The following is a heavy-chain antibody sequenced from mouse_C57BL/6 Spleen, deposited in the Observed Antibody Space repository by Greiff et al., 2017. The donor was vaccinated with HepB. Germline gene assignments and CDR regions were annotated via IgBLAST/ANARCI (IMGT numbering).Heavy chain of an antibody. V-gene: IGHV5-17*01. CDR3: ARGRNYWAMDY. CDR2: ISSGSSTI. CDR1: GFTFSDYG. J-gene: IGHJ4*01. D-gene: IGHD2-1*01. Sequence: EVQRVESGGGLVKPGGSLQLSCAASGFTFSDYGMHWVRQAPEKGLEWVAYISSGSSTIYYADTVKGRFTTSRDNGKNTLFLQMTSLRSEDTAMYYCARGRNYWAMDYWGQGTSVTVSS.